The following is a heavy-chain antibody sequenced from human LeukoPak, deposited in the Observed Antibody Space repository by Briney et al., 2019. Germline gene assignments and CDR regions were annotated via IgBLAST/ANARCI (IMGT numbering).Heavy chain of an antibody. D-gene: IGHD6-13*01. CDR1: GFTFSSYA. J-gene: IGHJ4*02. Sequence: GGSLRLSCAASGFTFSSYAMSWVRQAPGKGLEWVSGISGSGGSTYYADSVEGRFAISRDNSRNTLYLQMNSPRAEDTAVYYCAILPGYSSGWYEVNYWGQGTLVTVSS. CDR2: ISGSGGST. V-gene: IGHV3-23*01. CDR3: AILPGYSSGWYEVNY.